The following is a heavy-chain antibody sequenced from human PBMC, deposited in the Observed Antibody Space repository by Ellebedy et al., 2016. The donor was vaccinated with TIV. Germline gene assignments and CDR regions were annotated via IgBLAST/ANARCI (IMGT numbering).Heavy chain of an antibody. D-gene: IGHD4-17*01. CDR1: GFTFDDYG. CDR3: VKKTTGWFDP. Sequence: SLKISCAASGFTFDDYGMHWVRQAPGKGLEWVSGITWNSNNIGYADSVKGRFTISRDNAKNSLFLQMNSLRVEDTALYYCVKKTTGWFDPWGQGTLVTVSS. V-gene: IGHV3-9*01. CDR2: ITWNSNNI. J-gene: IGHJ5*02.